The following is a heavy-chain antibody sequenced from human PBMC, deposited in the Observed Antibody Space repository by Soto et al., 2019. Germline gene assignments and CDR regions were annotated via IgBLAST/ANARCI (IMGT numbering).Heavy chain of an antibody. Sequence: SVKVSCKASGGTFSSYAISWVRQAPGQGLEWMGGIIPIFGTANYAQKFQGRVTITADESTSTAYMELSSLRSEDTAVYYCARPIAVAASYYYGMDVWGQGTTVTVSS. CDR3: ARPIAVAASYYYGMDV. J-gene: IGHJ6*02. D-gene: IGHD6-19*01. CDR2: IIPIFGTA. CDR1: GGTFSSYA. V-gene: IGHV1-69*13.